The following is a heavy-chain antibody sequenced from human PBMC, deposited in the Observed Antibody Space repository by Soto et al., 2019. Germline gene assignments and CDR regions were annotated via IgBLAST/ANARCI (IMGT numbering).Heavy chain of an antibody. D-gene: IGHD2-21*01. V-gene: IGHV4-31*03. J-gene: IGHJ5*02. CDR3: ARPRIATNNYKWFDP. CDR2: IYVTGAV. Sequence: SETLSRTCSVSGAALNSGNYYWSWIRQVPGKGLEWIGHIYVTGAVDYNPSLRDRITISQDTSERQFSLNLRLVTAADTAVYYCARPRIATNNYKWFDPWGQGTLVTVSS. CDR1: GAALNSGNYY.